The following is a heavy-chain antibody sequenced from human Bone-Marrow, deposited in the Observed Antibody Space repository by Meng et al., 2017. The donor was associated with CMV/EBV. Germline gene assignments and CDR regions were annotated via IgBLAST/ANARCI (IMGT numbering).Heavy chain of an antibody. V-gene: IGHV3-74*01. CDR3: AKLEYSSSWYLDY. J-gene: IGHJ4*02. D-gene: IGHD6-13*01. Sequence: GESLKISCAASGFTFSSYWMHWVRQAPGKGLVWVSRINSDGSSTSYADSVKGRFTISRDNAKNTLYLQMNSLRAEDTAVYYCAKLEYSSSWYLDYWGQGTLVTVS. CDR1: GFTFSSYW. CDR2: INSDGSST.